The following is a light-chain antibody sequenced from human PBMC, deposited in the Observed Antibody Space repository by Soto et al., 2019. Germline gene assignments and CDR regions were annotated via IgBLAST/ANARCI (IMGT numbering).Light chain of an antibody. CDR1: SSDVATYNL. CDR2: EDT. J-gene: IGLJ3*02. CDR3: CSYTDSTASWV. Sequence: QSVLTQPASVSGSPGQSITISCTGTSSDVATYNLVSWYRQNPGKAPKLMIYEDTKRPSGVSNRFSGSKSGNTASLTISGLQAEDEADYYCCSYTDSTASWVFGGGTQLTVL. V-gene: IGLV2-23*01.